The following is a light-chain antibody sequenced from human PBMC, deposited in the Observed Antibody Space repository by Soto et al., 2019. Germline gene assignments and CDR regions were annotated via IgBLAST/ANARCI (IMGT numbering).Light chain of an antibody. V-gene: IGLV2-23*02. CDR2: EVT. J-gene: IGLJ1*01. CDR3: CSYAGSTTFDV. Sequence: QSVLTQPASVSGSPGQSITVSCTGTSSDVGTYNLVSWYQQHPGKAPKLIISEVTKRPSGVSNRFSGSKSGNTASLTISGLRAEDEGDYYCCSYAGSTTFDVFGTGTKVTVL. CDR1: SSDVGTYNL.